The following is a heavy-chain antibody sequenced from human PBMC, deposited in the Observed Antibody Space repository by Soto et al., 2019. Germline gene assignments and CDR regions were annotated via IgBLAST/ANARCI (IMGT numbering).Heavy chain of an antibody. D-gene: IGHD3-16*01. J-gene: IGHJ2*01. CDR2: IIPIFGTA. CDR3: ARSWGEPHWYFDL. CDR1: GGTFSSYA. V-gene: IGHV1-69*13. Sequence: GASVKVSCKASGGTFSSYAISWVRQAPGQGLEWMGGIIPIFGTANYAQKFQGRVTITADESTSTAYMELSSLRSDDTAVYYCARSWGEPHWYFDLWGRGTLVTVSS.